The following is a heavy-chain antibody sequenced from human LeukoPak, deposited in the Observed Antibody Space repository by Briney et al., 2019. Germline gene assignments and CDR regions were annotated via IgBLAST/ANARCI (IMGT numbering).Heavy chain of an antibody. D-gene: IGHD1-26*01. V-gene: IGHV4-59*01. Sequence: SETLSLTCTVSGGSISTYYWSWIRQPPGKGLEWIGYIYHSGSTNYNPSLKSRVTMSIDTSKNQFSLKLTSVTAADTAVYYCARLGWELLHDAFDIWGQGTMVTVSS. CDR2: IYHSGST. CDR3: ARLGWELLHDAFDI. CDR1: GGSISTYY. J-gene: IGHJ3*02.